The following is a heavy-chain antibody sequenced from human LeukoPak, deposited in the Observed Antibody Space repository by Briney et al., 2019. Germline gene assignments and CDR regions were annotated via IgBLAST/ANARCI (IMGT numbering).Heavy chain of an antibody. V-gene: IGHV4-59*08. CDR2: IYYSGST. CDR1: RGSISSYY. Sequence: SETLSLTCTVSRGSISSYYWSWIRQTPGKGLEWIGYIYYSGSTNYNPSLKSPVTISVDASKSQISLKLRSLTAADTAVYYCARLRSGSGAFDMWGQGMMVTVSS. J-gene: IGHJ3*02. CDR3: ARLRSGSGAFDM. D-gene: IGHD1-26*01.